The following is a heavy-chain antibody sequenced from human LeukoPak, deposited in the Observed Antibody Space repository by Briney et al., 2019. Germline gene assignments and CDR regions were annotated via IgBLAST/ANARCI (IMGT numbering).Heavy chain of an antibody. D-gene: IGHD6-25*01. CDR2: INHSGST. V-gene: IGHV4-34*01. CDR3: ARRGSAAADY. CDR1: GGSFSGYY. Sequence: SETLSLTCAVYGGSFSGYYWSWIRQPPGEGLEWIGEINHSGSTNYNPSLKSRVTISVDTSKNQFSLKLSSVTAADTAVYYCARRGSAAADYWGQGTLVTVSS. J-gene: IGHJ4*02.